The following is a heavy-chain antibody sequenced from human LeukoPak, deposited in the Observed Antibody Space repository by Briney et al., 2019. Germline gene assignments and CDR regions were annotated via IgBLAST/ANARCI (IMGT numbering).Heavy chain of an antibody. V-gene: IGHV3-23*01. CDR2: ISGNGDST. D-gene: IGHD3-22*01. CDR3: ARGKHYYDSSGYPFDY. J-gene: IGHJ4*02. CDR1: GFTFSSYG. Sequence: GGSLRLSCAASGFTFSSYGMNWVRQAPGKGLEWVSGISGNGDSTKYADSVKGRFTISRDNAKNSLYLQMNSLRAEDTAVYYCARGKHYYDSSGYPFDYWGQGTLVTVSS.